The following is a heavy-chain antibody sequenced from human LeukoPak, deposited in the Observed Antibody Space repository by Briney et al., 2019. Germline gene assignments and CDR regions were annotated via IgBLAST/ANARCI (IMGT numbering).Heavy chain of an antibody. J-gene: IGHJ6*03. Sequence: ASVKVSCKASGGTFGSYAISWVRQAPGQGLEWMGGIIPIFGTANYAQKFQGRVTITTDESTSTAYMELSSLRSEDTAVYYCAMDTVVTLSLPYYYMDVWGKGTTVTVSS. CDR3: AMDTVVTLSLPYYYMDV. V-gene: IGHV1-69*05. CDR2: IIPIFGTA. D-gene: IGHD4-23*01. CDR1: GGTFGSYA.